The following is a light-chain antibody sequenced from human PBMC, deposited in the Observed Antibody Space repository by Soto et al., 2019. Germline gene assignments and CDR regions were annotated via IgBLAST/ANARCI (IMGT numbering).Light chain of an antibody. CDR1: QRISSY. CDR2: AAS. J-gene: IGKJ2*01. Sequence: DIQMTQSPSSLSASVGDRVTITCRASQRISSYLNWDQQKPGKATKLLIYAASSLQSGVPSRFSGSGSGTDFTLTISSLQPEDFATYYCQQSYSTPMYTFGQGTKLEIK. CDR3: QQSYSTPMYT. V-gene: IGKV1-39*01.